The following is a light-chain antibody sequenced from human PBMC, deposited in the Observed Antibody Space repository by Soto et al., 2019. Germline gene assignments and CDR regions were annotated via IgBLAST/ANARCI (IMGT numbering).Light chain of an antibody. V-gene: IGLV1-44*01. CDR2: SNN. CDR3: GSYTSSSTSYV. J-gene: IGLJ1*01. CDR1: NSNVGNNT. Sequence: QSVLTQPPSASGTPGQRVTISCSGSNSNVGNNTVNWYQQLPGTAPKLLIESNNERPSGVPDRFSGSKSATSASLAISGLQAEDEADYYCGSYTSSSTSYVFGTGTKLTVL.